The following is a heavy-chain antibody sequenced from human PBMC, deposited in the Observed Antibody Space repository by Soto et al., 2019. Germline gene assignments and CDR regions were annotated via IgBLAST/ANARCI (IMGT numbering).Heavy chain of an antibody. CDR3: ATDDSSVLEYFDY. D-gene: IGHD3-22*01. CDR1: GFTVTSNG. J-gene: IGHJ4*02. CDR2: ISPNGQGI. V-gene: IGHV3-21*01. Sequence: PGGSLRLSCGVSGFTVTSNGVSWVRQAPGKGLEWVSAISPNGQGIWYADSVKGRFTISRDNAKNSLYLQMNSLRAEDTAVYYCATDDSSVLEYFDYWGQGILVTVSS.